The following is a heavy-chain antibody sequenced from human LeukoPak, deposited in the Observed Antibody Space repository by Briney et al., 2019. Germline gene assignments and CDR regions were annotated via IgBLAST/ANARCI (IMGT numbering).Heavy chain of an antibody. CDR2: ISGSSSTI. CDR3: AKDRVLYYDFWSGQFDY. Sequence: GGSLRLSCAASGFTFSNYSMNWVRQAPGKGLEWISYISGSSSTIYYADSVKGRFTISRDNSKNTLYLQMNSLRAEDTAVYYCAKDRVLYYDFWSGQFDYWGQGTLVTVSS. J-gene: IGHJ4*02. D-gene: IGHD3-3*01. CDR1: GFTFSNYS. V-gene: IGHV3-23*01.